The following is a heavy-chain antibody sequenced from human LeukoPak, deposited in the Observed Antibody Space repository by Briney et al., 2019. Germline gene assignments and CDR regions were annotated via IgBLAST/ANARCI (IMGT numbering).Heavy chain of an antibody. V-gene: IGHV5-51*01. J-gene: IGHJ5*02. CDR1: GYSFTNYW. CDR3: VRFSLPEYSNGLNWFDP. CDR2: IDPGDPDT. D-gene: IGHD6-19*01. Sequence: GESLKISCQVSGYSFTNYWIGWVRQMPGKGLEWMGSIDPGDPDTRYSPSFQGQVTISADKSISTAYLQWSSLKASDTAMYFCVRFSLPEYSNGLNWFDPWGQGILVTVSS.